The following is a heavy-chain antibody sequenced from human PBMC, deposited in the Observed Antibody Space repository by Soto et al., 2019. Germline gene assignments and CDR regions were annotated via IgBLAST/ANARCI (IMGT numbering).Heavy chain of an antibody. D-gene: IGHD3-3*02. J-gene: IGHJ5*02. V-gene: IGHV4-59*01. Sequence: QVQLRESGPGLVKPSETLSLTCSVSSGSISSYYWSWIRQPPGKGLEWIGYVYYSGSTNYNPSLKVQVPLQIDTPKNQFPLRLSSVPAADTAVYYCAAGHFWSVFSYNEIKWFDPWGQGTLVTVSS. CDR1: SGSISSYY. CDR3: AAGHFWSVFSYNEIKWFDP. CDR2: VYYSGST.